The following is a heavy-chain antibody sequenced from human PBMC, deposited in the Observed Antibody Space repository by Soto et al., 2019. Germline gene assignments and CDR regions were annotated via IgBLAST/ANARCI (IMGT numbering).Heavy chain of an antibody. J-gene: IGHJ3*01. Sequence: EVQLVESGGGLVQPGGSLRVSCMASGFTFSSYALNWVRQAPGKRLEWVSYISVGGGSIFYADSVKGRFTISRGDATNSLYLQMNSLRDEDTAVYYCVRDHRWAFDFWGQGTMVTVSS. CDR3: VRDHRWAFDF. CDR1: GFTFSSYA. D-gene: IGHD2-15*01. V-gene: IGHV3-48*02. CDR2: ISVGGGSI.